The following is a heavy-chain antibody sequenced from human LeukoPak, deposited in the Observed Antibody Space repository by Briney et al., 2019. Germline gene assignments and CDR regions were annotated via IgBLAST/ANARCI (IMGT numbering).Heavy chain of an antibody. Sequence: ASVKVSCKASGYTFTNFYMSWVRQAPGQGLQWMGIINPSGGSTSYAQKFQGRVTTTRDTSTSTVFMELGSLRSEDTAMYYCVRATREPDYWGQGTLVTVSS. CDR1: GYTFTNFY. CDR2: INPSGGST. V-gene: IGHV1-46*01. CDR3: VRATREPDY. D-gene: IGHD1-26*01. J-gene: IGHJ4*02.